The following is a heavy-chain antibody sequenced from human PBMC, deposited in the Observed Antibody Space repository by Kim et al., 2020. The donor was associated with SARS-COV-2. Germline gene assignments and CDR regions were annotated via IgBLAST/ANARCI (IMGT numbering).Heavy chain of an antibody. J-gene: IGHJ3*02. CDR3: ARSLPTWGYGVPRAHFDI. CDR2: ISAYNGNT. CDR1: GYTFTSYG. D-gene: IGHD5-12*01. Sequence: ASVKVSCKASGYTFTSYGISWVRQAPGQGLEWMGWISAYNGNTNYAQKLQGRVTMTTDTSTSTAYMELRSLRSDDTAVYYCARSLPTWGYGVPRAHFDIWGQGTMVTVSS. V-gene: IGHV1-18*01.